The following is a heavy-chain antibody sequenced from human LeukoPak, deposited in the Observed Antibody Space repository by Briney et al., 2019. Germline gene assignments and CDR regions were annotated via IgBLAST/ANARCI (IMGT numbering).Heavy chain of an antibody. V-gene: IGHV4-34*01. Sequence: PSETPSLTCAVYGGSFSGYYWSWIRQPPGKGLEWIGEINHSGSTNYNPSLKSRVTISVDTSKNQFSLKLSSVTAADTAVYYCARDKRPNHYYDIGSHFDYWGQGTLVTVSS. J-gene: IGHJ4*02. CDR2: INHSGST. D-gene: IGHD3-22*01. CDR1: GGSFSGYY. CDR3: ARDKRPNHYYDIGSHFDY.